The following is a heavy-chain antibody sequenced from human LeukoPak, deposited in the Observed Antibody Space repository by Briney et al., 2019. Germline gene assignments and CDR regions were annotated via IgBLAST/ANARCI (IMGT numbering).Heavy chain of an antibody. CDR3: ARTDYDIFSASDY. J-gene: IGHJ4*02. Sequence: GGSLRLSCAASGFTFSSYSMNWVRQAPGMGLEWVSSISVTSNYKYYADSVKGRFTIPRDNAQSSLYPQMNSLRAEDTAVYYCARTDYDIFSASDYWGQGILVTVSS. D-gene: IGHD3-9*01. CDR1: GFTFSSYS. V-gene: IGHV3-21*01. CDR2: ISVTSNYK.